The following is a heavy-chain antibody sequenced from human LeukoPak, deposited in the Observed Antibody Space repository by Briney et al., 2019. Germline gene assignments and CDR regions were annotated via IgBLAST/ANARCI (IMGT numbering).Heavy chain of an antibody. Sequence: PGGSLRLSCAASGFTFSSYAMSWVRQAPGKGLEWVSAISGSGGSTYYADSVKGRFTISRDNSKNTLYLQMNGLRAKDTAVYYCARDGPRASMIVVVIDYYGMDVWGQGTTVTVSS. J-gene: IGHJ6*02. V-gene: IGHV3-23*01. CDR1: GFTFSSYA. D-gene: IGHD3-22*01. CDR3: ARDGPRASMIVVVIDYYGMDV. CDR2: ISGSGGST.